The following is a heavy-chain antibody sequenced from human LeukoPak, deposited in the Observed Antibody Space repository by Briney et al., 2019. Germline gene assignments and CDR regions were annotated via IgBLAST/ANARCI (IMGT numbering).Heavy chain of an antibody. V-gene: IGHV4-34*01. CDR2: INHSGST. D-gene: IGHD3-10*01. CDR3: ARGRGLLLWFGELFDY. J-gene: IGHJ4*02. CDR1: GGSFSGYY. Sequence: SETLSLTCAVYGGSFSGYYWSWIRQPPGKGLEWIGEINHSGSTNYNPSLKSRVTISVDTSKNQFSLKLSSVTAADTAVYYCARGRGLLLWFGELFDYWGQGTPVTVSS.